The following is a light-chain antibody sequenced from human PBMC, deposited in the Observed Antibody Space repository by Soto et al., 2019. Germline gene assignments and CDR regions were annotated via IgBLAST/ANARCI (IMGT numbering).Light chain of an antibody. CDR2: DAS. Sequence: DIQMTQSPSTLSASVGDRVTITCRASQSISSWLAWYQQKPGKAPKLLIYDASSLESGVPSRFSGSGSGTEFTLTISSLQPDDFATYYCQQYNNWLRPTFGQGTKVEIK. V-gene: IGKV1-5*01. CDR1: QSISSW. J-gene: IGKJ1*01. CDR3: QQYNNWLRPT.